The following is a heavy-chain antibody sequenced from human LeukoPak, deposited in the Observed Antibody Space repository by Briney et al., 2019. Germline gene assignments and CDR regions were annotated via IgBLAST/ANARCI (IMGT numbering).Heavy chain of an antibody. CDR1: GYTITTYW. V-gene: IGHV5-10-1*01. J-gene: IGHJ5*02. D-gene: IGHD5-24*01. Sequence: GESLMISCKGSGYTITTYWINWVRQMPGKGLEWMGRTDPSDSYTKYSPSFEGHATISADKSISTAYLQWSSLKASDTAMYYCARQRGANWFDPWGQGTLVTVSS. CDR2: TDPSDSYT. CDR3: ARQRGANWFDP.